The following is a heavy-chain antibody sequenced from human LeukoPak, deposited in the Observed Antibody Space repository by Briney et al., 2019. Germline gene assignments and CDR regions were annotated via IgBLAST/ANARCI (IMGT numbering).Heavy chain of an antibody. CDR1: GYSFTSYW. J-gene: IGHJ6*02. V-gene: IGHV5-51*01. CDR3: ASGVAAAGTQDYYYGMDV. Sequence: GESLKISCKGSGYSFTSYWIGWVRQMPGKGLEWMGIIYPGDSDTRYGPSFQGQVTISADKSISTAYLQWSSLKASDTAMYYCASGVAAAGTQDYYYGMDVWGQGTTVTVSS. CDR2: IYPGDSDT. D-gene: IGHD6-13*01.